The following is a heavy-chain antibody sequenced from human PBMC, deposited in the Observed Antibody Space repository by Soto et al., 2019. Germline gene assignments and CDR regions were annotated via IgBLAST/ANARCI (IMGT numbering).Heavy chain of an antibody. V-gene: IGHV4-34*01. D-gene: IGHD4-17*01. CDR2: INHSGST. Sequence: QVQLQQWGAGLLKPSETLSLTCAVYGGSFSGYYWSWIRQPPGKGLEWIGEINHSGSTNYNPSLKSRVTILVDTSKNQFSLKLSSVTAADTAVYYCASDYGDYVSDYWGQGTLVTVSS. CDR3: ASDYGDYVSDY. CDR1: GGSFSGYY. J-gene: IGHJ4*02.